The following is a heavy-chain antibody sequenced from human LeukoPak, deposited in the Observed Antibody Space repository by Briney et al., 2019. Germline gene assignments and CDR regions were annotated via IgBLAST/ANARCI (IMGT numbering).Heavy chain of an antibody. D-gene: IGHD3-22*01. CDR2: LAYDGTNQ. J-gene: IGHJ4*02. V-gene: IGHV3-30*04. CDR3: TRETGAYYDSSGITD. CDR1: GFTFNIYA. Sequence: QAGGSLRLSCAASGFTFNIYAMHWLRHAPGKGLEWVALLAYDGTNQYYADSVKGRFTISRDNAKNSLYLQMNSLRVEDTAVYYCTRETGAYYDSSGITDWGQGTLVTVSS.